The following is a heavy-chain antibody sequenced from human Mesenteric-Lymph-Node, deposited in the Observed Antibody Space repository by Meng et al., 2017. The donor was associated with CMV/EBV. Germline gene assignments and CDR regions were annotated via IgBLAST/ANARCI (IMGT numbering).Heavy chain of an antibody. V-gene: IGHV1-2*05. J-gene: IGHJ4*02. D-gene: IGHD5-12*01. CDR1: GYTFTGSY. CDR3: ARGGSAFSGELDY. Sequence: KASGYTFTGSYIHRVRQAPGQGLEWMGRINPNGGDTNYAQKFQGRVTMARDTSITTAYMELNRLTSDDTGLYYCARGGSAFSGELDYWGQGTLVTVSS. CDR2: INPNGGDT.